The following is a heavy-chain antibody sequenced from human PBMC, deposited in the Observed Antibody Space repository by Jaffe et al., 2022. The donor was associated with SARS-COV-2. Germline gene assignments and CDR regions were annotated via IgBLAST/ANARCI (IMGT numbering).Heavy chain of an antibody. V-gene: IGHV4-39*01. J-gene: IGHJ5*01. Sequence: QLQLQESGPGLVKPSETLSLTCKVSGASISGSTCYWGWIRQSPAKGLEWIGNFYYSGNTYYNASLKSRVAISVDASKNQFSLRLSYVTAADTAVYYCARQADDGSGTYYNPFDSWGQGTLVTVSS. D-gene: IGHD3-10*01. CDR3: ARQADDGSGTYYNPFDS. CDR2: FYYSGNT. CDR1: GASISGSTCY.